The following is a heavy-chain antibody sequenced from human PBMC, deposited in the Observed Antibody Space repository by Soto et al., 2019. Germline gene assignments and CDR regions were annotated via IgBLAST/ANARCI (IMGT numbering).Heavy chain of an antibody. D-gene: IGHD2-15*01. Sequence: ASVKVSCTASGYKFTSYGISWVRQAPGQGLEWMGWISAYNGNTNYAQKLQGRVTMTTDTSTSTAYMELRSLRSDDTAVYYCARDRPSKKYCSGGSCSYYYYYYMDVWGKGTPVTGSS. J-gene: IGHJ6*03. V-gene: IGHV1-18*01. CDR2: ISAYNGNT. CDR3: ARDRPSKKYCSGGSCSYYYYYYMDV. CDR1: GYKFTSYG.